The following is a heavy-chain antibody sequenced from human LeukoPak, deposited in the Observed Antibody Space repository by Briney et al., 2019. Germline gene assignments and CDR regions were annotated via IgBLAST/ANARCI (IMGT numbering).Heavy chain of an antibody. CDR3: ARGFGAGNYYYGWFDP. Sequence: PSETLSLTCTVSGASISSGDNHWNWIRQPPGKGLGWIGFIHDSGSTYYNPSLKSRVSISRDMSKNQLSLMLSSVTAADTAVYYCARGFGAGNYYYGWFDPWGQGTLVSVSS. CDR1: GASISSGDNH. J-gene: IGHJ5*02. V-gene: IGHV4-30-4*01. D-gene: IGHD3-10*01. CDR2: IHDSGST.